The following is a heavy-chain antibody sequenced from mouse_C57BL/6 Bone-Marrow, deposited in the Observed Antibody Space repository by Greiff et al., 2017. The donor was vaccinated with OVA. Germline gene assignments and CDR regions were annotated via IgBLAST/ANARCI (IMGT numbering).Heavy chain of an antibody. CDR3: ARCKYYAIIYGYWYFYV. V-gene: IGHV1-19*01. CDR1: GYTFTDYY. CDR2: INPYNGGT. Sequence: VQLKQSGPVLVKPGASVKMSCKASGYTFTDYYMNWVKQSHGKSLEWIGVINPYNGGTSYNQKLKGKATLTVDKSSSTAYMVLNSLTSEDSAVYSCARCKYYAIIYGYWYFYVWGTGTTVTVSS. J-gene: IGHJ1*03. D-gene: IGHD1-1*01.